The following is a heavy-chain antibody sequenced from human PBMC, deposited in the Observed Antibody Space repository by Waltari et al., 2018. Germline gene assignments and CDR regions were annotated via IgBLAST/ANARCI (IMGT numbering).Heavy chain of an antibody. J-gene: IGHJ4*02. CDR1: GFTFSSYS. CDR3: ARRYSSGFDY. Sequence: EVQLVESGGGLVQPGGSLRLSCAASGFTFSSYSMNWVRQAPGKGLEVVSYISSSSGTIYYADSVKCRFTISRDNAKNSLYLQMNSLRAEDTAVYYCARRYSSGFDYWGQGTLVTVSS. V-gene: IGHV3-48*04. D-gene: IGHD6-19*01. CDR2: ISSSSGTI.